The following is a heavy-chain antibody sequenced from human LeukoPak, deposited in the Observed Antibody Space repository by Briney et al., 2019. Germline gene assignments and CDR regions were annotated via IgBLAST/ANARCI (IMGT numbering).Heavy chain of an antibody. D-gene: IGHD3-9*01. Sequence: ASVKVSCKAAGYSFVSYYMHWVRQAPGQGLEWMAIINPSGGGTTCAQKFQGRVTVTMDTSTRTVYMDLSSLRSDDTAVYYCARGDRLPGYSAPAGDYWGQGTLVTVSS. CDR3: ARGDRLPGYSAPAGDY. V-gene: IGHV1-46*01. J-gene: IGHJ4*02. CDR1: GYSFVSYY. CDR2: INPSGGGT.